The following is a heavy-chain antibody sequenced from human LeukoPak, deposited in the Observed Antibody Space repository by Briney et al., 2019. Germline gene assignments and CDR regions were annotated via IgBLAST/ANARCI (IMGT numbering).Heavy chain of an antibody. CDR2: VYTSGSS. J-gene: IGHJ4*02. V-gene: IGHV4-4*07. CDR1: GGSISGYY. D-gene: IGHD3-3*01. CDR3: ARADFWSGYYNY. Sequence: SETLSLTCTVSGGSISGYYWNWIRQPAGKGLEWIGRVYTSGSSTYNPSLKSRVTISLDKSKNQFSLKLGSVTAADTAVYYCARADFWSGYYNYWGQGTLVTVSS.